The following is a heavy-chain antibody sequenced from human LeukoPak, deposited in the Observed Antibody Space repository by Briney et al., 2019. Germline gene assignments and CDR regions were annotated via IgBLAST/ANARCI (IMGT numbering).Heavy chain of an antibody. Sequence: PGGSLRLSCAASGFTFSSYSMNWVRQAPGKGLEWVSYISSSGSTISYADSVKGRFTISRDNAKNSLFLQMSSLRAEDTAVYYCARDRKDSSAWSSNFDYWGQGTLVTVSS. D-gene: IGHD6-19*01. J-gene: IGHJ4*02. V-gene: IGHV3-48*04. CDR3: ARDRKDSSAWSSNFDY. CDR2: ISSSGSTI. CDR1: GFTFSSYS.